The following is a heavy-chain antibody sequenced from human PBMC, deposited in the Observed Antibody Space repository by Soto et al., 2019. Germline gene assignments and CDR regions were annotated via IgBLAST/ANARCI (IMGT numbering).Heavy chain of an antibody. D-gene: IGHD1-7*01. Sequence: PGGSLRLSCAASGFTFSSYAMSWVRQAPGKGLEWVSAISSSGGYTYYAGSVKGRFTISRDNSKNTLSLQMNSLRAEDTAVYYCAKEGEAGTTFFDYWGQGTLVTVSS. V-gene: IGHV3-23*01. CDR2: ISSSGGYT. CDR3: AKEGEAGTTFFDY. CDR1: GFTFSSYA. J-gene: IGHJ4*02.